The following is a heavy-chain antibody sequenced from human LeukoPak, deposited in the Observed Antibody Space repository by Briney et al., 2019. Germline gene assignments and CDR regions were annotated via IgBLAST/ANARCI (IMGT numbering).Heavy chain of an antibody. D-gene: IGHD6-6*01. V-gene: IGHV1-18*01. CDR3: ARDLIAVRPGWFDP. J-gene: IGHJ5*02. CDR1: GYTFTTYG. Sequence: ASVKVSCKASGYTFTTYGISWVRLAPGQGLEWMGWISVYNGNTNYAQQFQGRVTMTTDTSMSTAYMELRSLRSDDTAVYYCARDLIAVRPGWFDPWGQGSLVTVSS. CDR2: ISVYNGNT.